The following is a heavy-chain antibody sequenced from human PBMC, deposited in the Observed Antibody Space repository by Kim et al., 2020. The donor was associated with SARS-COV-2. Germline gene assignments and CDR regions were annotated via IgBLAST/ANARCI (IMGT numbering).Heavy chain of an antibody. CDR2: IKSKTDGGTT. J-gene: IGHJ4*02. D-gene: IGHD3-3*01. V-gene: IGHV3-15*01. Sequence: GGSLRLSCAASGFTFSNAWMSWVRQAPGKGLEWVGRIKSKTDGGTTDYAAPVKGRFTISRDDSKNTLYLQMNSLKTEDTAVYYCTTGDYDFWSGYFWLDYWGQVTLVTVSS. CDR3: TTGDYDFWSGYFWLDY. CDR1: GFTFSNAW.